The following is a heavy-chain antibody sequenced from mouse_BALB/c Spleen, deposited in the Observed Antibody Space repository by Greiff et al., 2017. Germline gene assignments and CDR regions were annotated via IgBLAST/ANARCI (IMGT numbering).Heavy chain of an antibody. J-gene: IGHJ4*01. D-gene: IGHD3-1*01. CDR3: ARGAARATYYAMDY. CDR2: FHPYNDDT. Sequence: VQLHQSGAELVKPGASVKMSCKAFGYTFTTYPIEWMKQNHGKSLEWIGNFHPYNDDTKYNEKFKGKAKLTVEKSSSTVYLELSRLTSDDSAVYYCARGAARATYYAMDYWGQGTSVTVSS. V-gene: IGHV1-47*01. CDR1: GYTFTTYP.